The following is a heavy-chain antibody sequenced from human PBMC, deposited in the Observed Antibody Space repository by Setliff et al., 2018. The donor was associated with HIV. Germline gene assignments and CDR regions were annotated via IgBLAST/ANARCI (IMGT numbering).Heavy chain of an antibody. CDR1: GFTFGDYA. J-gene: IGHJ3*02. Sequence: PGGSLRLSCTASGFTFGDYAMSWVRQAPGKGLEWVGFIRSKAYGGTTEYAASVKGRFTISRDDSKSIAYLQMNSLKTEDTAVYYCTRFRITMIVVVMEDAFDIWGQGTMVTVSS. V-gene: IGHV3-49*04. D-gene: IGHD3-22*01. CDR2: IRSKAYGGTT. CDR3: TRFRITMIVVVMEDAFDI.